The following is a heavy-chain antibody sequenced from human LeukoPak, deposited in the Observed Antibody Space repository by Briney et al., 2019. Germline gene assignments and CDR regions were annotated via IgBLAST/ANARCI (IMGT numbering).Heavy chain of an antibody. Sequence: PGGSLGLSCSASAFTFSTYAMSCVRQAPVKGLQWVSAISGNVGSIYYADSVTGRFTISRDNSKNTLYLQMNSLRAEDTAVYYCAKEERMATSCYWGQGTLVTVSS. CDR3: AKEERMATSCY. J-gene: IGHJ4*02. CDR1: AFTFSTYA. V-gene: IGHV3-23*01. CDR2: ISGNVGSI. D-gene: IGHD5-24*01.